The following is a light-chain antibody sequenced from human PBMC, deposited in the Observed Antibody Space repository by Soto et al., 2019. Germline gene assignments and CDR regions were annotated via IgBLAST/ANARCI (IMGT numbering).Light chain of an antibody. Sequence: SQMTQYPLTLSVSVGDGVTITCRASQTISSWLAWYQQKPGKAPKLLIYKASTLKSGVPSRFSGSGSGTEFTLTISSLQPDDFATYYCQHYNSYSEAFGQGTKVDIK. CDR1: QTISSW. J-gene: IGKJ1*01. V-gene: IGKV1-5*03. CDR3: QHYNSYSEA. CDR2: KAS.